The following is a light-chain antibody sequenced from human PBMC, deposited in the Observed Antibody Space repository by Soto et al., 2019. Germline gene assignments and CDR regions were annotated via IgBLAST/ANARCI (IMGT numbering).Light chain of an antibody. CDR3: SSYTSTSTLYV. Sequence: QSVLTQPASVSGSPGQSITISCTGTSSDVGGYNYVSWYQQHPDKAPKLLISEVTNRPSGVSFRFSGSKSGNTASLTISGLQPEDEADYYCSSYTSTSTLYVFGTGTKVTVL. V-gene: IGLV2-14*01. CDR1: SSDVGGYNY. J-gene: IGLJ1*01. CDR2: EVT.